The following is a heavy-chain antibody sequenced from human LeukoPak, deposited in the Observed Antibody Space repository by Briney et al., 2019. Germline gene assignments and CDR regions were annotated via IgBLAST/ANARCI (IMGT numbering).Heavy chain of an antibody. CDR2: IGESGSST. Sequence: GGSLRLSCVASGFTFSSYGMHWVRQPPGKGLEWVSTIGESGSSTYYADSVKGRFTISRDNSKNTLYLQMNSLRAEDTAVYHCAKRSGNNPLYYFDYWGQGTLVTVSS. CDR3: AKRSGNNPLYYFDY. D-gene: IGHD4-23*01. J-gene: IGHJ4*02. V-gene: IGHV3-23*01. CDR1: GFTFSSYG.